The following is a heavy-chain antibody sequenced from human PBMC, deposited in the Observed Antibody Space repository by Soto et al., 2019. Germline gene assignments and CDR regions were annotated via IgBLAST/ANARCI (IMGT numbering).Heavy chain of an antibody. Sequence: SETLSLTCTVSGGSISSYYWSWIRQPPGKGLEWIGYIYYSGSTNYNPSLKSRVTISVDTSKNQFSLKLSSVTAADTAVYYCAVYNYGYFDYWGQGSLVTVSS. J-gene: IGHJ4*02. CDR2: IYYSGST. D-gene: IGHD5-18*01. CDR3: AVYNYGYFDY. CDR1: GGSISSYY. V-gene: IGHV4-59*01.